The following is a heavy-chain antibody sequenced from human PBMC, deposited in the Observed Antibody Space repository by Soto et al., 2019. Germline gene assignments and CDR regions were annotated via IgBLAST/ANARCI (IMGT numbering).Heavy chain of an antibody. CDR3: ARETYSNYGGWIDF. J-gene: IGHJ4*02. CDR2: IYRSGDT. Sequence: QVQLQASGPRLVKPSGTLSLTCTVSGDSITSHHWWTWVRQPPGKGLEWIGEIYRSGDTNYKSSLESRVSISVDKSKNQISLRLNSVTAADTAVYYCARETYSNYGGWIDFWGQGALVTVSS. CDR1: GDSITSHHW. V-gene: IGHV4-4*02. D-gene: IGHD4-4*01.